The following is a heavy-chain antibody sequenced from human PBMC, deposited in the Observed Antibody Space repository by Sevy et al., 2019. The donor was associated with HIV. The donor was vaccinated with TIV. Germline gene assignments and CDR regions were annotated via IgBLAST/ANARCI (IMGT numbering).Heavy chain of an antibody. Sequence: LRLSCAASGFNFRTYSMNWVRQAPGKGLEWLSSISDDSRYIYYSDSVKGRFTISRANAKNLLFLQMNNLRVEDTAIYYCARDFTIFGLVSGIDYWGQGNLVTVSS. J-gene: IGHJ4*01. CDR1: GFNFRTYS. CDR3: ARDFTIFGLVSGIDY. D-gene: IGHD3-3*01. V-gene: IGHV3-21*04. CDR2: ISDDSRYI.